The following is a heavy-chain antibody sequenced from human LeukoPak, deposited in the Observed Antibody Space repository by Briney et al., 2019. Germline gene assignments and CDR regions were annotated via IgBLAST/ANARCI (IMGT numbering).Heavy chain of an antibody. J-gene: IGHJ4*02. Sequence: PGGSLRLSCAATGFTFSNFWMHWVRQAPGKGLEWVANIKQDGSERYYVDSVKGRFTISRDNAKNSLYLQMNSLRAEDTAVYYCVGDLHTDYWGQGTLVTVSS. CDR2: IKQDGSER. V-gene: IGHV3-7*01. CDR1: GFTFSNFW. CDR3: VGDLHTDY. D-gene: IGHD2-21*01.